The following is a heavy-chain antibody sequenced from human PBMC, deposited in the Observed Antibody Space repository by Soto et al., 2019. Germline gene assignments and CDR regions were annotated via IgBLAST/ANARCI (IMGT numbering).Heavy chain of an antibody. CDR1: GGTFSSYA. D-gene: IGHD5-18*01. CDR3: ARTERRGLRSGYSYAY. J-gene: IGHJ4*02. CDR2: IIPIFGTA. V-gene: IGHV1-69*01. Sequence: QVQLVQSGAEVKKPGSSVKVSCKASGGTFSSYAISWVRQAPGQGLEWMGGIIPIFGTANYAQKFQGRVTITADESTSTAYMELSSLRSEDKAVYYCARTERRGLRSGYSYAYWGQGTLVTVSS.